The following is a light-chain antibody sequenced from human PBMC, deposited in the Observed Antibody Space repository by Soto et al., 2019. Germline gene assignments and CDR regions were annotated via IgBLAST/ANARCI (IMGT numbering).Light chain of an antibody. CDR3: QHYNSYSEA. V-gene: IGKV1-5*03. CDR2: KAS. Sequence: DIKMTQSPSTLSGSVGDRVTIICRASQTISSWLAGYKQKPGKAPKLRIYKASTLKSGVPSRFSGSGSGTEFTLTISSLKTDDFATYYCQHYNSYSEAFGQGTKVDIK. J-gene: IGKJ1*01. CDR1: QTISSW.